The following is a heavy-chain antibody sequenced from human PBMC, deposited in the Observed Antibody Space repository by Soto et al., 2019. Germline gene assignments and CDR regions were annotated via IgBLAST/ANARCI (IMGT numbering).Heavy chain of an antibody. CDR3: ARGGVVVVAAIENWFDP. D-gene: IGHD2-15*01. V-gene: IGHV1-2*04. CDR2: INPNSGGT. Sequence: ASVKVSCKASGYTFTGYYMHWVRQAPGQGLEWLGWINPNSGGTNYAQKFQGWVTMTRDTSISTAYMELSRLRSDDTAVYYCARGGVVVVAAIENWFDPWGQGTLVTVSS. J-gene: IGHJ5*02. CDR1: GYTFTGYY.